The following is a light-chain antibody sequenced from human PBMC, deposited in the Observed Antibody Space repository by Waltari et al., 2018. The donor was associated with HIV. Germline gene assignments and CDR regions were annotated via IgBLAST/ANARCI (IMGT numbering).Light chain of an antibody. CDR3: SSYTISSNLV. CDR1: SSDVGGSPY. Sequence: QSALAQPASVSGSPGQSITISCTGTSSDVGGSPYVSWYQQHPGKAPKLMIYEVSYRPSGVSHRFSGSRSGNTASLTISGLQADDEADYYCSSYTISSNLVCGGGTKLTVL. J-gene: IGLJ3*02. CDR2: EVS. V-gene: IGLV2-14*01.